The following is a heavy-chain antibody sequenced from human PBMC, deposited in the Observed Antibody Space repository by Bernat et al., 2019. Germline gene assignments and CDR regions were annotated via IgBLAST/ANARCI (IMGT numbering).Heavy chain of an antibody. Sequence: QVQLVQSGAEVKKPGASVKVSCKASGYTFTSYGISWVRQAPGQGLEWMGWISAYNGNTNYAQKLQGRVTMTTDTSTSTAYMELRSLRSDDTAVYYCARDSQFITMVRGVIIIPSDYWGQGTLVTVSS. CDR2: ISAYNGNT. CDR1: GYTFTSYG. V-gene: IGHV1-18*01. CDR3: ARDSQFITMVRGVIIIPSDY. J-gene: IGHJ4*02. D-gene: IGHD3-10*01.